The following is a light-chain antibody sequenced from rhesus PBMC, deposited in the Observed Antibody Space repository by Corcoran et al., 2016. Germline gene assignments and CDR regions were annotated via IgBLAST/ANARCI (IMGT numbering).Light chain of an antibody. CDR2: GVT. CDR1: SSDIGGYKY. V-gene: IGLV2S7*01. J-gene: IGLJ1*01. CDR3: CSYTTSSTFI. Sequence: QSAPTQPPSVSGSPGQSVTISCTGTSSDIGGYKYVSWYQQHPGKATKLMIYGVTNRPPGVSDRFSGSKSGNTASLTISGLQTEDEAYYYCCSYTTSSTFIFGAGTRLTVL.